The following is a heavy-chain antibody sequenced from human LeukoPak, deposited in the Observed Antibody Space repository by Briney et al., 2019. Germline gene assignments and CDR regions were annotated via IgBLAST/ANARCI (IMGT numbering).Heavy chain of an antibody. CDR1: GGSISSYY. V-gene: IGHV4-4*08. D-gene: IGHD3-3*01. Sequence: SDTLSLTCTVSGGSISSYYWSWIRQPPGKGLEWIGYIYTIGGANYNPSLKSRVTISVDTSKNQFSLKLSSVTAADTAVHYCARPSRRGVAIPFDYWGQGTLVTLSS. CDR3: ARPSRRGVAIPFDY. CDR2: IYTIGGA. J-gene: IGHJ4*02.